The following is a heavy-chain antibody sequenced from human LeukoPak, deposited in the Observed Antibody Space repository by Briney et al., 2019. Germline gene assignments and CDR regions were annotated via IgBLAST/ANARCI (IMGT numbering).Heavy chain of an antibody. J-gene: IGHJ4*02. V-gene: IGHV3-15*01. Sequence: PGGSLRLSCAASGFTFSNAWMSWVRQAPGRGLERVGRIRSKADGGTTDYAAPVKGRFTISRDDSKNTLYLQMNSLRAEDTAVYYCAKDDGWVQYANWGQGTLVTVSS. CDR2: IRSKADGGTT. CDR3: AKDDGWVQYAN. D-gene: IGHD5-24*01. CDR1: GFTFSNAW.